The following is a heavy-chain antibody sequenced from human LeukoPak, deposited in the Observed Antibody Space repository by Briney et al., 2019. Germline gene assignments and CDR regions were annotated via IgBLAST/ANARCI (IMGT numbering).Heavy chain of an antibody. V-gene: IGHV3-7*05. CDR2: INQDGRQK. D-gene: IGHD3-16*01. Sequence: GGSLRLSCGVSGLTFKTFWMSWVRQAPGKGLEWVANINQDGRQKNYVDSVKGRFTISRDNAKSLLYLEMNSLRDDDTAVYFCASGGHIDYCGQGSLVTVSS. J-gene: IGHJ4*02. CDR3: ASGGHIDY. CDR1: GLTFKTFW.